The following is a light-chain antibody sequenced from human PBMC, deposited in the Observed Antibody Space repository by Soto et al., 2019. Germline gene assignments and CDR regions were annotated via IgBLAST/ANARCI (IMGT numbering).Light chain of an antibody. CDR3: QHYNSYSEA. J-gene: IGKJ1*01. Sequence: DIQMTQSPSTLSGSVGDRVTITCRASQTISSWLAWYQQKPGKAPKLLIYKASTLKSEVPSRFSGSGSGTKVTLTISSLQPDDVATYYCQHYNSYSEAFGQGTKVEL. CDR1: QTISSW. V-gene: IGKV1-5*03. CDR2: KAS.